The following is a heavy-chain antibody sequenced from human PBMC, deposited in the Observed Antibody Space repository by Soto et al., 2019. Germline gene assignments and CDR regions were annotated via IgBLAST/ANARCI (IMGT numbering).Heavy chain of an antibody. Sequence: GGSLRLSCAASGFTFGSYAMSWVRQAPGKGLEWVSAISGSGGSTYYADSVKGRFTISRDNSKNTLYLQMNSLRAEDTAVYYCAKVASNDFWSGYNWFDPWGQGTLVTVSS. CDR1: GFTFGSYA. CDR2: ISGSGGST. D-gene: IGHD3-3*01. CDR3: AKVASNDFWSGYNWFDP. J-gene: IGHJ5*02. V-gene: IGHV3-23*01.